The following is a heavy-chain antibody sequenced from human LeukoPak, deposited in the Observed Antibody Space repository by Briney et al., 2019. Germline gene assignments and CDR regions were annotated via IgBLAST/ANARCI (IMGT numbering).Heavy chain of an antibody. V-gene: IGHV3-30*02. CDR2: IRYDGSNK. D-gene: IGHD3-10*01. CDR3: AKDRITMVRGVHFDY. Sequence: GGSLRLSCAASGFTFSSYGMHWVRQAPGKGLEWVAFIRYDGSNKYYADSVKGRFTISRDNSKNTLYLQMNSLRAEDTAVYYCAKDRITMVRGVHFDYWGRGTLVSVSS. J-gene: IGHJ4*02. CDR1: GFTFSSYG.